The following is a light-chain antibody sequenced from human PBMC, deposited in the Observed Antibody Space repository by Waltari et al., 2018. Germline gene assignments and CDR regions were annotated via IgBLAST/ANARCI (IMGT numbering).Light chain of an antibody. Sequence: DIQMTQPPSSLSASVCDRLTVTCQANQTIENFLNCYQQKPGKAPNLLIYTASTLQSGVPSRFSGSGSGTEFTLTITSLQPEDFATYYCQQSYTKWYTFGQGTKLQMK. J-gene: IGKJ2*01. CDR2: TAS. CDR1: QTIENF. V-gene: IGKV1-39*01. CDR3: QQSYTKWYT.